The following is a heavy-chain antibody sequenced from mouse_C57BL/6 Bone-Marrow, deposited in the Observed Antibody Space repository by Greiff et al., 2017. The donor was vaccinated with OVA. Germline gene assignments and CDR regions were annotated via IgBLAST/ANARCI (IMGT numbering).Heavy chain of an antibody. D-gene: IGHD1-1*01. CDR3: ARSYGSSYRFAY. V-gene: IGHV1-64*01. Sequence: QVQLKQPGAELVKPGASVKLSCKASGYTFTSYWMHWVKQRPGQGLEWIGMIHSNSGSTNYNEKFKSKATLTVDKSSSTAYMQLSSLTSEDSAVYYCARSYGSSYRFAYWGQGTLVTVSA. CDR1: GYTFTSYW. CDR2: IHSNSGST. J-gene: IGHJ3*01.